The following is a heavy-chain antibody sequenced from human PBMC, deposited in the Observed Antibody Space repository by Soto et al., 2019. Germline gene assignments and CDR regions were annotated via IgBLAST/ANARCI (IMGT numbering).Heavy chain of an antibody. Sequence: SETLSLTCAVYGGSFSGYYWSWIRQPPGKGLEWIGEINHSGSTNYNPSLKSRVTISVDTSKNQFSLRLNSVTAADTAVYYCATTVTTLYNWFDPWGQGTLVTVSS. V-gene: IGHV4-34*01. J-gene: IGHJ5*02. CDR3: ATTVTTLYNWFDP. CDR1: GGSFSGYY. D-gene: IGHD4-17*01. CDR2: INHSGST.